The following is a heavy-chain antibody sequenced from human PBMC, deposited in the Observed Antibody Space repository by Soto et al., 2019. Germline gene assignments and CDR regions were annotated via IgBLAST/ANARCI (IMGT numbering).Heavy chain of an antibody. CDR1: GFTFDDYA. CDR2: ISWNSGSI. V-gene: IGHV3-9*01. J-gene: IGHJ6*02. Sequence: LRLSCAASGFTFDDYAMHWVRQAPGKGLEWVSGISWNSGSIGYADSVKGRFTISRDNAKNSLYLQMNSLRAEDTALYYCAKDKGYDILTGMDVWGQGTTVTVS. CDR3: AKDKGYDILTGMDV. D-gene: IGHD3-9*01.